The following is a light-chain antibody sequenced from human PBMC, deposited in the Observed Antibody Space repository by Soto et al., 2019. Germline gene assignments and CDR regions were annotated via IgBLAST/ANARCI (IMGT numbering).Light chain of an antibody. CDR1: SSNIGSYNF. CDR2: EAT. CDR3: AAWDDSLSAL. V-gene: IGLV2-14*02. Sequence: QSVLTQPASVSGSPGQSITISCTGTSSNIGSYNFVSWYQQRPGRAPKLMIFEATKRPSGVPDRFSGSKSGTSASLAISGLRSEDEADYYCAAWDDSLSALFGGGTKVTVL. J-gene: IGLJ2*01.